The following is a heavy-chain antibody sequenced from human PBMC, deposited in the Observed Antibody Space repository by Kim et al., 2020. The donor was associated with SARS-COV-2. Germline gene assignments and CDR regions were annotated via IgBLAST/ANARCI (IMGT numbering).Heavy chain of an antibody. D-gene: IGHD3-10*01. V-gene: IGHV3-30*03. CDR1: GFTFNIYG. J-gene: IGHJ4*01. Sequence: GGSLRLSCAASGFTFNIYGMQWVRQAPDKGLESVAMISKDGNNKYYADSLKGRFTISRDTYKNTVYLHMSSLRPEDTAVYYCARDEGWVGEVIYWGRGT. CDR3: ARDEGWVGEVIY. CDR2: ISKDGNNK.